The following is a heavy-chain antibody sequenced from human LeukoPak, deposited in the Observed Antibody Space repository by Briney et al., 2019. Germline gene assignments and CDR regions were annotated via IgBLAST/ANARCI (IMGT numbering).Heavy chain of an antibody. CDR1: GYTFTSYA. J-gene: IGHJ5*02. Sequence: GASVKVSCKASGYTFTSYAMHWVRQAPGQRLEWMGWINAGNGNTKYSQKFQGRVTMTRNTSISTAYMELSSLRSEDTAVYYCARGRLIAAAGNWFDPWGQGTLVTVSS. V-gene: IGHV1-3*01. CDR2: INAGNGNT. D-gene: IGHD6-13*01. CDR3: ARGRLIAAAGNWFDP.